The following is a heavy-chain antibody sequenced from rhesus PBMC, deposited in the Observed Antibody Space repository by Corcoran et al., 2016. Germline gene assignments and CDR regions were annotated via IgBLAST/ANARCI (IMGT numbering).Heavy chain of an antibody. Sequence: QVQLQESGPGLVKPSETLSLTCAVSGGSISGYYLWSWIRQPPGKGLEWIGYIGGSSGSTNYNPSLKNRVTISKDTSKNQFSLKLSSVTAADTAVYYCARMRDAFDFWGQGLRVTVSS. CDR2: IGGSSGST. J-gene: IGHJ3*01. CDR3: ARMRDAFDF. CDR1: GGSISGYY. V-gene: IGHV4-127*01.